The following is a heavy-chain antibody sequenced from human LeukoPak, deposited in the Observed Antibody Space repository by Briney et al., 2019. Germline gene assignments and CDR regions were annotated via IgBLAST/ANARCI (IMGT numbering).Heavy chain of an antibody. CDR2: ISYDGSNK. D-gene: IGHD3-3*01. CDR1: GFTFSSYG. J-gene: IGHJ6*02. Sequence: PGGPLRLSCAASGFTFSSYGMQWVRQAQGKGLEWVAVISYDGSNKYYADSVKGRFTISRDNSKNTLYLQMNSLRAEDTAVYYCAKDSKGPFDFWSGYSRMDVWGQGTTVTVSS. V-gene: IGHV3-30*18. CDR3: AKDSKGPFDFWSGYSRMDV.